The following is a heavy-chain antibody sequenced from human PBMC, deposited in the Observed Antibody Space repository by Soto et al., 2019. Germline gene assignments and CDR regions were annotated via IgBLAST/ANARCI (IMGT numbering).Heavy chain of an antibody. V-gene: IGHV4-59*01. Sequence: NLPETLSLTCTVSGGSISSYYWSWIRQPPGKGLEWIGYIYYSGSTNYNPSLKSRVTISVDTSKNQFSLKLSSVTAADTAVYYCASSIAATFDPWGRGTLVTVSS. CDR3: ASSIAATFDP. J-gene: IGHJ5*02. CDR1: GGSISSYY. D-gene: IGHD6-6*01. CDR2: IYYSGST.